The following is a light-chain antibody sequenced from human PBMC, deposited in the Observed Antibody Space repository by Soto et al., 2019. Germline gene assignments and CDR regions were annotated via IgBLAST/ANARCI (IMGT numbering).Light chain of an antibody. CDR2: WAS. V-gene: IGKV4-1*01. CDR1: QTVLYSSNNKNY. CDR3: QQYYNTPYT. J-gene: IGKJ2*01. Sequence: DIVMTQSPDSLAVSLGERATINCRSSQTVLYSSNNKNYLVWYQQKPGQPPKLLISWASTRESGVTDRFSGSGSGTDFTLTISSLQAEDVAVYYCQQYYNTPYTFGQGTKLEIK.